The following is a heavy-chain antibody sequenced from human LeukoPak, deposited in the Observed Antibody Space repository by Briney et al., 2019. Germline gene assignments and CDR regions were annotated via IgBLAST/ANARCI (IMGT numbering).Heavy chain of an antibody. CDR3: ACLTTADAFDI. J-gene: IGHJ3*02. Sequence: PSETLSLTCTASGGSIGSYYWSWIRQPPGKGLEWIGYIYDSGSTNYNPSLKSRVTISVDTSKNQFSLKLSSVTAADTAVYYCACLTTADAFDIWGQGTMVTVSS. V-gene: IGHV4-59*01. CDR1: GGSIGSYY. D-gene: IGHD3-22*01. CDR2: IYDSGST.